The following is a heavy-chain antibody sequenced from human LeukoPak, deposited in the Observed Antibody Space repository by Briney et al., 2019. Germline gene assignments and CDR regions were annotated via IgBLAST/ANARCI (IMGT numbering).Heavy chain of an antibody. CDR2: IHTRGST. J-gene: IGHJ5*02. CDR1: GGSISSYY. V-gene: IGHV4-4*07. CDR3: ARGYIPYNWFDP. Sequence: PSETLSLTCTVSGGSISSYYWSWIRQPAGKGLEWIGRIHTRGSTNYNPSLKSRVTMSVDTSKNQFSLKLSSVTAADTAVYYCARGYIPYNWFDPWGQGTLATVSS. D-gene: IGHD1-14*01.